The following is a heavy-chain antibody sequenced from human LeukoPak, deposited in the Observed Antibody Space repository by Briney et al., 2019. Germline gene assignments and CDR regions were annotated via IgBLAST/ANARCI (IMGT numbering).Heavy chain of an antibody. CDR2: IYYSGST. Sequence: SETPSLTCTVSGGSISSYYWSWIRQPPGKGLEWIGYIYYSGSTNYNPSLKSRVTISVDTSKNQFSLKLSSVTAADTAVYYCARGWSSLAAGGYYYYYYMDVWGKGTTVTVSS. V-gene: IGHV4-59*01. D-gene: IGHD6-13*01. J-gene: IGHJ6*03. CDR1: GGSISSYY. CDR3: ARGWSSLAAGGYYYYYYMDV.